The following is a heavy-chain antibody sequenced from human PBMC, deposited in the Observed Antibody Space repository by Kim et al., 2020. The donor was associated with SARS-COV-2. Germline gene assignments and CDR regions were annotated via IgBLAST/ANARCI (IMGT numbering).Heavy chain of an antibody. CDR1: GFTVSSNY. CDR3: ARGVWDYDSSGYSRHDAFDI. J-gene: IGHJ3*02. D-gene: IGHD3-22*01. CDR2: IYSGGST. V-gene: IGHV3-53*04. Sequence: GGSLRLSCAASGFTVSSNYMSWVRQAPGKGLEWVSVIYSGGSTYYADSVKGRFTISRHNSKNTLYLQMNSLRAEDTAVYYCARGVWDYDSSGYSRHDAFDIWGQGTMVTVSS.